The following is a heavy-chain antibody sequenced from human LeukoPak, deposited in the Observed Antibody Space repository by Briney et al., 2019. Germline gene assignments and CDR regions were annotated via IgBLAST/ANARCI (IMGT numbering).Heavy chain of an antibody. CDR2: IHYSGTV. CDR1: GGSISSSSYY. CDR3: ARVTKYDNSRDNSYMDV. V-gene: IGHV4-39*06. J-gene: IGHJ6*03. Sequence: SETLSLTCTVSGGSISSSSYYWGWIRQPPGKGPEWIGNIHYSGTVYYNPSLRSRATISVDTSKNQFPLRLSSVTAADTAVYFCARVTKYDNSRDNSYMDVWGKGTTVTVSS. D-gene: IGHD4-17*01.